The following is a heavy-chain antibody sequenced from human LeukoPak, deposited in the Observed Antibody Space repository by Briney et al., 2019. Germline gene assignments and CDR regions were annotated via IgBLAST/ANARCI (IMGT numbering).Heavy chain of an antibody. CDR1: GFTFSSYW. V-gene: IGHV3-7*01. Sequence: PGGSLRLSCAASGFTFSSYWMSWVRQAPGKGLEWVANIKQDGSEKYYVDSVKGRFTISRDNAKNSLYLQMNSLRAEDTAVYYCARDRTFGVPWDPYYYMDVWGKGTTVTVPS. CDR3: ARDRTFGVPWDPYYYMDV. J-gene: IGHJ6*03. CDR2: IKQDGSEK. D-gene: IGHD3-3*01.